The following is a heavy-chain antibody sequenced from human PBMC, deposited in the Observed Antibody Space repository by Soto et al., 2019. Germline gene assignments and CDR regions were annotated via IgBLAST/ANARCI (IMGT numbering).Heavy chain of an antibody. V-gene: IGHV4-4*02. CDR1: GGSISSSNW. J-gene: IGHJ4*02. D-gene: IGHD6-6*01. Sequence: SETLSLTCAVSGGSISSSNWWSWVRQPPGKGLEWVGYIYHSGSTYYNPSLKSRVTISVDRSKNQFSLKLSSVTAADTAAYYCASVQASIHWGQGTLVTVSS. CDR2: IYHSGST. CDR3: ASVQASIH.